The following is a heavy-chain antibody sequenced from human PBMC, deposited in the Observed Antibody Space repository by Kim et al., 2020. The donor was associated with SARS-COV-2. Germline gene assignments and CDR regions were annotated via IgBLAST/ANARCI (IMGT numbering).Heavy chain of an antibody. D-gene: IGHD1-26*01. V-gene: IGHV3-30*18. J-gene: IGHJ6*03. Sequence: GGSLRLSCAASGFTFSSYGMHWVRQAPGKGLEWVAVISYDGSNKYYADSVKGRFTISRDNSKNTLYLQMNSLRAEDTAVYYCAKGGELLYYYYYMDVWGKGTTVTVSS. CDR1: GFTFSSYG. CDR3: AKGGELLYYYYYMDV. CDR2: ISYDGSNK.